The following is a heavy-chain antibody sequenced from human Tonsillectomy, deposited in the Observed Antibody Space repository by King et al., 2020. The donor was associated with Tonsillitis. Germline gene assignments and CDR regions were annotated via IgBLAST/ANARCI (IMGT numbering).Heavy chain of an antibody. Sequence: VQLVESGGGLVQPGGSLRLSCAASGFTFSRDWMSWVRQAPGKGLEWVANIKGDGSEKYYVDSVKGRFTISRDNAKNSLYLQMNSLRAEDTAVYYCARYLLSVGDILRYFYGMDVWGQGTTVTVSS. D-gene: IGHD2-21*02. CDR3: ARYLLSVGDILRYFYGMDV. V-gene: IGHV3-7*01. J-gene: IGHJ6*02. CDR1: GFTFSRDW. CDR2: IKGDGSEK.